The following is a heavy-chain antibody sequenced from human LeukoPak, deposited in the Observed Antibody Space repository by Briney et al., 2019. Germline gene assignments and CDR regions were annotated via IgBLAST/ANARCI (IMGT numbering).Heavy chain of an antibody. CDR2: IRSKAYGGTT. V-gene: IGHV3-49*04. CDR3: TRDLNTYDLWSGYSAGWFDP. J-gene: IGHJ5*02. Sequence: PGRSLRLSCTASGFTFGDYSMSWVRQPPGKGLGGVGFIRSKAYGGTTEYPASVKGRFTISRDDSKSIPYLQMNSLKTEDTAVYYCTRDLNTYDLWSGYSAGWFDPWGQGTLVTVSS. D-gene: IGHD3-3*01. CDR1: GFTFGDYS.